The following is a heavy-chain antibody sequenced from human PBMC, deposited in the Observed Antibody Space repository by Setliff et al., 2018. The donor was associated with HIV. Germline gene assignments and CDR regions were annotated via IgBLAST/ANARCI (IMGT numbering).Heavy chain of an antibody. CDR1: GHTFTSYD. J-gene: IGHJ6*03. V-gene: IGHV1-8*01. CDR3: ARGPVDTAMVRGDYLYYMDV. Sequence: ASVKVSCKASGHTFTSYDINWVRQATGQGLEWMGWMNPNSGDTGYAQKFQGRVTMTRSTSISTAYMELSSLKSEDTAVYYCARGPVDTAMVRGDYLYYMDVWGKGTTVTVSS. CDR2: MNPNSGDT. D-gene: IGHD5-18*01.